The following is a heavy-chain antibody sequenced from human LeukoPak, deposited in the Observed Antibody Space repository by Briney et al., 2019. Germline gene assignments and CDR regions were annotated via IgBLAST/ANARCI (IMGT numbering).Heavy chain of an antibody. CDR1: GGSISSSSYY. V-gene: IGHV4-39*07. CDR2: IYYSGRT. Sequence: SETLSLTCTVSGGSISSSSYYWGWIRQPPGKGLEWIGSIYYSGRTNYNPSLKSRVTISRDTSKNQFSLKLRSVTAADTAVYYCTSGGMVSGDYWGHGTLVTVSS. CDR3: TSGGMVSGDY. J-gene: IGHJ4*01. D-gene: IGHD2-8*01.